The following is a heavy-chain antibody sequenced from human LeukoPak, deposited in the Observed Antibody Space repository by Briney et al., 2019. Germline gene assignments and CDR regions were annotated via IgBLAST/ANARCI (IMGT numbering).Heavy chain of an antibody. CDR2: IKQDGSEK. V-gene: IGHV3-7*01. CDR3: AKGAKRLGYCSGGTCYSNYDYYYMDV. Sequence: GGSLRLSCAASGFTFSSYWMSRVRQAPGKGLEWVANIKQDGSEKYYVDSVKGRFTISRDNSKNTLYLQMNSLRAEDTAVYYCAKGAKRLGYCSGGTCYSNYDYYYMDVWGKGTTVTISS. J-gene: IGHJ6*03. CDR1: GFTFSSYW. D-gene: IGHD2-15*01.